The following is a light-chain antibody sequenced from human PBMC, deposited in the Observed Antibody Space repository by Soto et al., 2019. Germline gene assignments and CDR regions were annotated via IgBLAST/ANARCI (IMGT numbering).Light chain of an antibody. Sequence: DIQMTQSPSSLSAAVGDRVTITCRASQGVSNYLAWYQQKPGKVPKLLIYAASTLQSGVPSRFSGSGSGTDSTLTISSLQPEDVATYYCQKYNSAPRTFGQGTKVDIK. CDR3: QKYNSAPRT. V-gene: IGKV1-27*01. CDR1: QGVSNY. J-gene: IGKJ1*01. CDR2: AAS.